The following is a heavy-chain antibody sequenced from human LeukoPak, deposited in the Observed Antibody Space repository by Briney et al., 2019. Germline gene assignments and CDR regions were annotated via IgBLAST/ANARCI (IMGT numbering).Heavy chain of an antibody. D-gene: IGHD6-19*01. Sequence: GGSLRLSCTASGFSFSTSWMSWVRQTPGKGLEWVANIKKDGSEEYYVDSVKTRFTISRDNAKNSLYLQLNSLIVEDTAVYYCARLSTSVAGGDHWGQGTLVTVSS. J-gene: IGHJ4*02. CDR3: ARLSTSVAGGDH. V-gene: IGHV3-7*01. CDR2: IKKDGSEE. CDR1: GFSFSTSW.